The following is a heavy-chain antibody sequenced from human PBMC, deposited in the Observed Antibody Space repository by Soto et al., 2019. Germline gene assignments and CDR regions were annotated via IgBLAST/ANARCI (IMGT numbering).Heavy chain of an antibody. V-gene: IGHV4-34*01. D-gene: IGHD2-21*02. CDR3: ARGRSKDTVVTYEGGDP. J-gene: IGHJ5*02. CDR2: INHSGST. CDR1: GGSFSGYY. Sequence: SETLSLTCAVYGGSFSGYYWSWIRQPPGKGLEWIGEINHSGSTNYNPSLKSRVTISVDTSKNQFSLKLSSVTAADTAVYYCARGRSKDTVVTYEGGDPWGQGTLVTVSS.